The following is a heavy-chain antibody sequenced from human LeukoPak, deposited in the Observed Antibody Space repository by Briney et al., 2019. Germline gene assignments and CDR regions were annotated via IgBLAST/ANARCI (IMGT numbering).Heavy chain of an antibody. CDR2: IYPGDTDT. J-gene: IGHJ4*02. CDR3: AILSSGWYYFDY. V-gene: IGHV5-51*01. Sequence: GESLKISCKGSGCSFINYWIGWVRQMPGKGLEWMAIIYPGDTDTKYSPSFQGQVTISADKSITTAYLQWSSLKASDTAMYYCAILSSGWYYFDYWGQGTLATVSS. CDR1: GCSFINYW. D-gene: IGHD6-19*01.